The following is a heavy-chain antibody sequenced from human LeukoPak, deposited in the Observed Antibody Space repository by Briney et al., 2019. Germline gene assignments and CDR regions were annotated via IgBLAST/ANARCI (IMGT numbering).Heavy chain of an antibody. J-gene: IGHJ4*02. CDR3: ARDLGGDFDY. V-gene: IGHV3-53*01. CDR1: GFTVSSDY. Sequence: GRSLRLSCAASGFTVSSDYMSWVRQAPGKGLEWVSLIYSGGSTYYADSVKGRFTFSRDNSKNTLYLQMNSLRAEDTAVYYCARDLGGDFDYWGQGTLVTVSS. CDR2: IYSGGST. D-gene: IGHD3-16*01.